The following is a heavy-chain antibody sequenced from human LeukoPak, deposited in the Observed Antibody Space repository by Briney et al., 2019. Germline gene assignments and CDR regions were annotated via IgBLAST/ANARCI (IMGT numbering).Heavy chain of an antibody. D-gene: IGHD2-2*02. Sequence: ASVKVSCKASGYTFSSCGFTWVRQAPGQGLEWMGWISANNVNTNYAQILQGRVTMTTDTSTSTAYMELRSLRSDDTAMYYCARDRGCSSTSCYIGGDWGQGTLVTVSS. CDR2: ISANNVNT. CDR3: ARDRGCSSTSCYIGGD. CDR1: GYTFSSCG. J-gene: IGHJ4*02. V-gene: IGHV1-18*01.